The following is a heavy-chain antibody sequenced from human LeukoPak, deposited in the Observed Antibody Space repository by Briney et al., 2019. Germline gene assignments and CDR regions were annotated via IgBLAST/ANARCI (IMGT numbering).Heavy chain of an antibody. V-gene: IGHV4-59*11. CDR1: GASMNTHY. J-gene: IGHJ4*02. CDR3: ATIKRGNIFGYFDF. Sequence: ASETLSLTCAVSGASMNTHYWSWIRQPPGKGLEWIGYMLDTVTTKDNPSLKSRFTLSADTSKNQFSLRLTSATAADTAVYYCATIKRGNIFGYFDFWGQGIPVTVSS. D-gene: IGHD5-18*01. CDR2: MLDTVTT.